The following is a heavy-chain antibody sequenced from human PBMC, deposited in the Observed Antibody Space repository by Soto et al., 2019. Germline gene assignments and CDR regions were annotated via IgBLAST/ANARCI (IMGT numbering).Heavy chain of an antibody. D-gene: IGHD4-17*01. Sequence: ASVKVSCKASGGTFSSYAISWVRQAPGQGLEWMGGIIPIFGTANYAQKFQGRVTITADESTSTAYMELSSLRSEDTAVYYCAHGGGQERSGDYVVYYYGMDVWGQGTTVTVSS. J-gene: IGHJ6*02. V-gene: IGHV1-69*13. CDR1: GGTFSSYA. CDR2: IIPIFGTA. CDR3: AHGGGQERSGDYVVYYYGMDV.